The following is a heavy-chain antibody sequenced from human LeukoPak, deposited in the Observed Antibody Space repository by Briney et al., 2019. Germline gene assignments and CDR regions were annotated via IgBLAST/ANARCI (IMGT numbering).Heavy chain of an antibody. J-gene: IGHJ4*02. D-gene: IGHD1-26*01. CDR2: INHSGST. CDR3: ARVKGEYYFDY. Sequence: GSLRLSCAASGFTFSDYYMSWIRQPPGKGLEWIGEINHSGSTNYNPSLKSRVTISVDTSKNQFSLKLSSVTAADTAVYYCARVKGEYYFDYWGQGTLVTVSS. V-gene: IGHV4-34*01. CDR1: GFTFSDYY.